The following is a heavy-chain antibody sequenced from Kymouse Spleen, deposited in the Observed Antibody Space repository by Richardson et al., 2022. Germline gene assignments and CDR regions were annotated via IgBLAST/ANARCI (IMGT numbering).Heavy chain of an antibody. CDR2: INAGNGNT. D-gene: IGHD3-9*01. CDR3: ARDRDYDILTGYYPFDY. Sequence: QVQLVQSGAEVKKPGASVKVSCKASGYTFTSYAMHWVRQAPGQRLEWMGWINAGNGNTKYSQKFQGRVTITRDTSASTAYMELSSLRSEDTAVYYCARDRDYDILTGYYPFDYWGQGTLVTVSS. V-gene: IGHV1-3*01. J-gene: IGHJ4*02. CDR1: GYTFTSYA.